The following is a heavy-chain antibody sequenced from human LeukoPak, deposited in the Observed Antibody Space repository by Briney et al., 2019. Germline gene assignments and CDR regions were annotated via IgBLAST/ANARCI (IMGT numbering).Heavy chain of an antibody. V-gene: IGHV3-23*01. D-gene: IGHD6-19*01. CDR3: AKDSSGWYRGGDWFDP. CDR1: GFTFSSYA. Sequence: GGSLRLSCAVSGFTFSSYAMSWVRQAPGKGLEWVSAISGSGGSTYYADSVKGRFTISRDNSKNTLYLQMNSLRAEDTAVYYCAKDSSGWYRGGDWFDPWGQGTLVTVSS. J-gene: IGHJ5*02. CDR2: ISGSGGST.